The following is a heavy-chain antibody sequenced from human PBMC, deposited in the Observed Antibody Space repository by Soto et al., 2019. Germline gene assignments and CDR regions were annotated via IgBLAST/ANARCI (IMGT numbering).Heavy chain of an antibody. J-gene: IGHJ2*01. Sequence: EVQLLESGGGLVQPGGSLRLSCAASGFTFSRYAMSWVRQAPGKGLEWVSAITGSGGSTYYADSVRGRFTISRDNSKNSLYLHMNSLRAEDTAVDYCANFISLLYFDLWGRGTLVTVSS. V-gene: IGHV3-23*01. CDR2: ITGSGGST. CDR1: GFTFSRYA. D-gene: IGHD3-16*02. CDR3: ANFISLLYFDL.